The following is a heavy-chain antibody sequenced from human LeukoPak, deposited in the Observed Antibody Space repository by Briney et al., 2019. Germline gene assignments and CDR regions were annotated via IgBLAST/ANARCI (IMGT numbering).Heavy chain of an antibody. CDR1: GFTLITYN. V-gene: IGHV3-48*02. J-gene: IGHJ3*02. CDR3: ARDPPRIAAAGTKAFDI. Sequence: VGSLRLSCAVSGFTLITYNMNWVRQAPGKGLEWGLYISSSGSTIYYTDSVKGRFTISRDNANNSLYLQMNSLRDEDTAVYYCARDPPRIAAAGTKAFDIWGQGTMVTVSS. D-gene: IGHD6-13*01. CDR2: ISSSGSTI.